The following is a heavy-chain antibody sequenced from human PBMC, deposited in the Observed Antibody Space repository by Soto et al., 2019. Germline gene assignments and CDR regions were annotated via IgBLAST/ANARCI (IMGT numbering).Heavy chain of an antibody. Sequence: SETLSLTCIVSGGSLNNFYWNWIRQTAGKGLEWIGHIHASGNTNYNPSLKSRATLSVDTSKNQFSLKVRSVTAPDTAVYYCARSSHKESWFDPWGQGTLVTVSS. D-gene: IGHD6-19*01. J-gene: IGHJ5*02. V-gene: IGHV4-4*07. CDR3: ARSSHKESWFDP. CDR2: IHASGNT. CDR1: GGSLNNFY.